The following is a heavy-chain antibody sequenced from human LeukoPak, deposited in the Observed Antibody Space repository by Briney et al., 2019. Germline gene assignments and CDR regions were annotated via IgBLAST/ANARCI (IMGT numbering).Heavy chain of an antibody. CDR1: GGSISSYY. Sequence: SETLSLTCTVSGGSISSYYWSWIRQPPGKGLEWIGYIYYSGSTHYNPSLKSRVTISVDTSKNQFSLKLSSVTAADTAVYYCAGIPPSEYYYMDVWGKGTTVTVSS. CDR2: IYYSGST. V-gene: IGHV4-59*08. CDR3: AGIPPSEYYYMDV. J-gene: IGHJ6*03. D-gene: IGHD2-21*01.